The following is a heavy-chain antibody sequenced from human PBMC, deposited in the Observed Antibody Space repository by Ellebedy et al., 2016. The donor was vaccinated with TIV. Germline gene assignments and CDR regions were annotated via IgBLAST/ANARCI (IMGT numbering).Heavy chain of an antibody. D-gene: IGHD3-9*01. J-gene: IGHJ4*02. CDR1: GRTLTDLS. Sequence: ASVKVSCKASGRTLTDLSMHWVRQAPGKGLEWMGGFDPEDGETIYAQKFQGRVTMTEDTSTDTAYMELSSLRSEDTAVYYCATDKGDFDWLLMDWGQGTLVTVSS. V-gene: IGHV1-24*01. CDR2: FDPEDGET. CDR3: ATDKGDFDWLLMD.